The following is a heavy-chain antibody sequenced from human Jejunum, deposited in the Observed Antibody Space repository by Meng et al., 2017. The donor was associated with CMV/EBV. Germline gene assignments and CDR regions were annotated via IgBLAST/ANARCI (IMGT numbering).Heavy chain of an antibody. CDR3: ARERLDIVVVPPTNRHYHYYGMDV. V-gene: IGHV3-48*03. Sequence: WVRQAPGKGLEWVSYISGSASTIYYADSVKGRFTISRDNTKNSLYLQMNSLRAEDTAVYYCARERLDIVVVPPTNRHYHYYGMDVWGQGTTVTVSS. CDR2: ISGSASTI. J-gene: IGHJ6*02. D-gene: IGHD2-2*03.